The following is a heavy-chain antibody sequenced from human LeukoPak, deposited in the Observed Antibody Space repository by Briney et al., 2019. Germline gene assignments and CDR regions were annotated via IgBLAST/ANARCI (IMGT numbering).Heavy chain of an antibody. CDR2: IYYSGST. V-gene: IGHV4-59*08. J-gene: IGHJ4*02. Sequence: PSETLSLTCTVSGGSISSYYWSWIRQPPGKGLEWIGYIYYSGSTNYNPSLKGRVTISVDTSKNQFSLKLSSVTAADTAVYYCARLVDTAMADFDHWGQGTQVTVSS. CDR1: GGSISSYY. CDR3: ARLVDTAMADFDH. D-gene: IGHD5-18*01.